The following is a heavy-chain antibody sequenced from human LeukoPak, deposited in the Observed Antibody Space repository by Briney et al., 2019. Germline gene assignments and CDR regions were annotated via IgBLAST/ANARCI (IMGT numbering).Heavy chain of an antibody. D-gene: IGHD1-7*01. CDR1: GGSISSSSYY. Sequence: SETRSLTCTVSGGSISSSSYYWGWIRQPPGKGLEWIGSIYYSGSTYYNPSLKSRVTISVDTSKNQFSLKLSSVTAADTAVYYCARELGILDYWGQGTLVTVSS. J-gene: IGHJ4*02. CDR2: IYYSGST. CDR3: ARELGILDY. V-gene: IGHV4-39*01.